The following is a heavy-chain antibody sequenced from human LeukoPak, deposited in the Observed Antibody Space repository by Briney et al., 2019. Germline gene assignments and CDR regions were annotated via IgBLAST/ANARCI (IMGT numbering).Heavy chain of an antibody. Sequence: ASVKVSCKASGYTFTSYDINWVRQATGQGLEWMGWMNPNSGNTGYAQKFQGRVTMTRNTSISTAYMGLSSLRSEDTAVYYCAGGTCYDFWSGYYGGMDVWGQGTTVTVSS. CDR1: GYTFTSYD. CDR2: MNPNSGNT. V-gene: IGHV1-8*01. CDR3: AGGTCYDFWSGYYGGMDV. J-gene: IGHJ6*02. D-gene: IGHD3-3*01.